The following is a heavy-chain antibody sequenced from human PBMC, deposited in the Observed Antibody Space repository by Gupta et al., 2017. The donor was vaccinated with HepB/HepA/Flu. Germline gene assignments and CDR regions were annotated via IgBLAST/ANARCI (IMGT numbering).Heavy chain of an antibody. V-gene: IGHV5-51*01. D-gene: IGHD3-22*01. J-gene: IGHJ3*02. CDR1: GYNFRNYW. Sequence: EVQLVQSGAEVKKPGESLQISCKASGYNFRNYWIGWVRQVPGKGLEWMGIIWPEDSAIRFSPSFEGQVTISADKSITTAYLQGSSLKASDTAMYVCARPEYFYDPSSPEPFDIWGPGTTVTVSS. CDR2: IWPEDSAI. CDR3: ARPEYFYDPSSPEPFDI.